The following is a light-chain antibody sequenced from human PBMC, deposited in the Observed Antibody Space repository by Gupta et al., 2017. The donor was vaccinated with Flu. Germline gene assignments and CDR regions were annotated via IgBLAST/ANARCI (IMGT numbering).Light chain of an antibody. CDR1: ALPKQY. J-gene: IGLJ1*01. Sequence: SYELTQPPSVSVSQGPPARITCSGDALPKQYAYWYQQKPGQAPVLVIYKDSERPSGIPERFSGSSSGTTVTLTISGVQAEDEADYYCQSTDSSGTYVFGTGTKVTVL. CDR2: KDS. CDR3: QSTDSSGTYV. V-gene: IGLV3-25*02.